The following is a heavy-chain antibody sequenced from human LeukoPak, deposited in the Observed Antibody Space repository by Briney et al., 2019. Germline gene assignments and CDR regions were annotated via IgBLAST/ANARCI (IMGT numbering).Heavy chain of an antibody. CDR3: ARVPLLISPNWFDP. Sequence: ASVKVSCRASGYTFTGYYMHWVRQAPGQGLEWMGWINPNSGGTNYAQKFRGRVTMTRDTSISTAYMELSRLRSDDTAVYYCARVPLLISPNWFDPWGQGTLVTVSS. D-gene: IGHD2/OR15-2a*01. J-gene: IGHJ5*02. V-gene: IGHV1-2*02. CDR1: GYTFTGYY. CDR2: INPNSGGT.